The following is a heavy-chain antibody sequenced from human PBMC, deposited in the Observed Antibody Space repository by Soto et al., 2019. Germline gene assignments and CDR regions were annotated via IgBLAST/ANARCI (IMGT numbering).Heavy chain of an antibody. V-gene: IGHV3-23*01. CDR1: GFTFSSYA. J-gene: IGHJ4*02. CDR2: ISGSGGST. Sequence: PGGSLRLSCAASGFTFSSYAMSWVRQAPGKGLEWVSGISGSGGSTNYADSVKGRFTISRGNSKNTLYLQMNSLRAEDTAVYYCAKSPSAADYWGQGTLVTVSS. CDR3: AKSPSAADY.